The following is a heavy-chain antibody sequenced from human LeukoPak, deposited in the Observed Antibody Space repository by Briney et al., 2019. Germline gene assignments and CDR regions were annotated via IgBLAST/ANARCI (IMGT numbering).Heavy chain of an antibody. CDR1: GFTFSSYG. D-gene: IGHD3-3*01. V-gene: IGHV3-30*03. J-gene: IGHJ4*02. CDR2: ISYDGSHK. CDR3: ARGVPYDSWSGPHYSDY. Sequence: PGGSLRLSCAASGFTFSSYGMHWVRQAPGKGPEWMAVISYDGSHKFYTDSVKGRFTISRDNSKNTLYLQMNSLRAEDTAVYYCARGVPYDSWSGPHYSDYWGQGTLVTVSS.